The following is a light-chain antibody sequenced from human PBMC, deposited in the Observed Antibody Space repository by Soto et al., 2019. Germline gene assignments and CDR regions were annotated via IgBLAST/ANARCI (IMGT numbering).Light chain of an antibody. CDR2: GAS. CDR1: QSVNSSY. CDR3: QQYGSSPQT. J-gene: IGKJ1*01. Sequence: EIVLTKSPGTLSLSPGQRATLSCRASQSVNSSYLAWFQQKPGQAPRLLIYGASTRVTGIPDRFSGSGAGTDFTLTISILEPEDFAVYYCQQYGSSPQTFGQGNKVEIK. V-gene: IGKV3-20*01.